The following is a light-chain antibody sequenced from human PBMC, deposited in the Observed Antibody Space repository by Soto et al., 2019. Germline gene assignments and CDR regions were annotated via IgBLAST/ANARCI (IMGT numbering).Light chain of an antibody. CDR3: QQYDSSPPIT. V-gene: IGKV3-20*01. CDR1: QSVSSSY. Sequence: EIVLTQSPGTLSLSPGERATVSCRSSQSVSSSYLAWYQQKPGQAPRLPIYGASRRATGIPDRFSGSGSGTDFTLTISGLQPEDFAVYYCQQYDSSPPITFGQGTRLEIK. J-gene: IGKJ5*01. CDR2: GAS.